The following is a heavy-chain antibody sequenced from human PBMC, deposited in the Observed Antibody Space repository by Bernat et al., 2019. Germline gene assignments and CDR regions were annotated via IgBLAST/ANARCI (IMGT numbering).Heavy chain of an antibody. V-gene: IGHV4-4*02. CDR3: ARVGMSGYSYGYAFYYYYGMDV. D-gene: IGHD5-18*01. CDR2: CYDSGST. J-gene: IGHJ6*02. Sequence: QVQLQESGPGLVKPSGTLSLTCAVSGGSISSSNWWSWVRQPPGKGLEWMGECYDSGSTNYNPTLKSRFTRSVHKSRNQLSLKLSSVTAAYTAVYYCARVGMSGYSYGYAFYYYYGMDVWGQGTTVTVSS. CDR1: GGSISSSNW.